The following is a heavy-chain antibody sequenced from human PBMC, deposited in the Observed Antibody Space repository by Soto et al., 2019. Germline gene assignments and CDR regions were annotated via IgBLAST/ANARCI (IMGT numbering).Heavy chain of an antibody. V-gene: IGHV1-69*13. CDR2: IIPIFGTA. CDR3: AGLTYYYDSSGHNNWFDP. J-gene: IGHJ5*02. Sequence: SVKVSCKASGGTFSSYAVSWVRQAPGPGLEWMGGIIPIFGTANYAQKFQGRVTITADESTSTAYMELSSLRSEDTAVYYCAGLTYYYDSSGHNNWFDPWGQGTLVTVSS. CDR1: GGTFSSYA. D-gene: IGHD3-22*01.